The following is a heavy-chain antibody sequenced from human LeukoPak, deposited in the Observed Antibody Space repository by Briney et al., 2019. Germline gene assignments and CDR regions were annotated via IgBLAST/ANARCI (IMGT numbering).Heavy chain of an antibody. V-gene: IGHV3-23*01. CDR3: AKDSSYMSGSWCEY. CDR2: IGGSGGST. CDR1: GFTFSSYA. Sequence: PGGSLRLSCAASGFTFSSYAMNWVRQPPGRGLEWVSTIGGSGGSTYYADSVKGRFIISRDNSKNALYLQMNSLRAEDTAVYYCAKDSSYMSGSWCEYWGQGTLVTVSS. D-gene: IGHD6-13*01. J-gene: IGHJ4*02.